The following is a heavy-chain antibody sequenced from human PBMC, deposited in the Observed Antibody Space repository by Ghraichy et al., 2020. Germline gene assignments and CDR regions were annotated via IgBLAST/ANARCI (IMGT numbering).Heavy chain of an antibody. Sequence: GGSLRLSCAASGFTFSSYWMHWVHQAPGKGLVWVSRINSDGSRTNYADSVKGRFTISRDNAKNTLYLQMNSLRAEDTAVYYCARVLTGYWYFDLWGRGTLVTVSS. D-gene: IGHD7-27*01. CDR1: GFTFSSYW. V-gene: IGHV3-74*01. CDR3: ARVLTGYWYFDL. J-gene: IGHJ2*01. CDR2: INSDGSRT.